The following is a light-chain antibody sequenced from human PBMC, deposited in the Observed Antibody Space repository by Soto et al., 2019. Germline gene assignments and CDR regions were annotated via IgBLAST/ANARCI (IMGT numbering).Light chain of an antibody. Sequence: DIPMTQFPSTLSASVRDRVTITCRASQSLNNWLAWYQQKPGNAPKLLIYKASNLESGVPSRFSGSGSGTEFTLTISSLQPDDLATYYCQQYNSYSWTFGQGTKVEIK. V-gene: IGKV1-5*03. CDR2: KAS. J-gene: IGKJ1*01. CDR1: QSLNNW. CDR3: QQYNSYSWT.